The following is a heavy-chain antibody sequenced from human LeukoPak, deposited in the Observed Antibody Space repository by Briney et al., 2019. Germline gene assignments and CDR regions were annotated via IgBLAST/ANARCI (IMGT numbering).Heavy chain of an antibody. CDR2: IYYSGST. J-gene: IGHJ4*02. D-gene: IGHD1-26*01. CDR1: GGSINSGSYY. Sequence: PSETLSLTCNVSGGSINSGSYYWGWIRQPAGEGLEWIGSIYYSGSTYYNPSLKSRVTISVDTSKNQFSLRLSSVTAADTAMYYCARHGTYYKFDFWGQGTLVTVSS. CDR3: ARHGTYYKFDF. V-gene: IGHV4-39*01.